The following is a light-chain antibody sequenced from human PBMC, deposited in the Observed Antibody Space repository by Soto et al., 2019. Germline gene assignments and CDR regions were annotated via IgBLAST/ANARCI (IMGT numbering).Light chain of an antibody. J-gene: IGKJ1*01. CDR2: DAS. CDR1: LSVSNNY. CDR3: QQRYNWPPT. V-gene: IGKV3-11*01. Sequence: EIGLTQSPGTLSLSPGERSTLSCRSSLSVSNNYLAWYQQKAGQAPRLLIYDASHRATGIPARFSGSGSGTDFTLTINSLEPEDFALYYCQQRYNWPPTFGQGAKVDIK.